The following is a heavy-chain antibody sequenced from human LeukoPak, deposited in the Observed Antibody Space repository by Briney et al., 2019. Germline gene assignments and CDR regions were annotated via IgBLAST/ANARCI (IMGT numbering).Heavy chain of an antibody. Sequence: ASVKVSCKASGYTFTSYGISWVRQAPGQGLEWMGWISAYNGNTNYAQKLQGRVTMTTDTSTSTAYMEVTSLRSDDTAMYCCARAFYQQPFDYWGQGTLVTVSS. CDR2: ISAYNGNT. CDR3: ARAFYQQPFDY. J-gene: IGHJ4*02. CDR1: GYTFTSYG. D-gene: IGHD2-2*01. V-gene: IGHV1-18*01.